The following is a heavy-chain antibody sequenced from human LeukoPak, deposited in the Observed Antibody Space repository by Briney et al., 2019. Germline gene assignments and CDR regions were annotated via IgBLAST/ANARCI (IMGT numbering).Heavy chain of an antibody. D-gene: IGHD4-23*01. Sequence: PSQTLSLTCTVSGGSISSGGYYWSWIRQHPGKGLEWIGYIYYSGSTYYNPSPKSRVTISVDTSKNQFSLKLSSVTAADTAVYYCATRRYYGGNSPFDYWGQGTLVTVSS. V-gene: IGHV4-31*03. CDR3: ATRRYYGGNSPFDY. CDR1: GGSISSGGYY. CDR2: IYYSGST. J-gene: IGHJ4*02.